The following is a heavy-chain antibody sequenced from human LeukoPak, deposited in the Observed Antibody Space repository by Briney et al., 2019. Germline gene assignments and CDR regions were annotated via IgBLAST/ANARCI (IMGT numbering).Heavy chain of an antibody. CDR2: IRSKAFGGTP. Sequence: GGPLRLSCTTSDFTFGDYAMTWVRQAPGKGLECVGFIRSKAFGGTPEYAASVKGRFTISRDDSKSIAYLQMNSLKTEDTAVYYCTRAPYSNYVNLDYWGQGTLVTVSS. CDR3: TRAPYSNYVNLDY. J-gene: IGHJ4*02. V-gene: IGHV3-49*04. CDR1: DFTFGDYA. D-gene: IGHD4-11*01.